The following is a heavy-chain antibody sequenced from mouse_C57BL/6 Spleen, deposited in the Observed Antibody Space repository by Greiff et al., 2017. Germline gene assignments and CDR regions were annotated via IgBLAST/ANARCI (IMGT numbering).Heavy chain of an antibody. J-gene: IGHJ2*01. Sequence: QVQLQQSGAELARPGASVKLSCKASGYPFTSYGLSWVKQRTGQGLEWIGEIYPRSGYTYYNEKFKGQATLTADKSSRTAYMELRSLTSEDSAVYFCARSYGSSYYFDYWGQGTTLTVSS. V-gene: IGHV1-81*01. CDR3: ARSYGSSYYFDY. CDR1: GYPFTSYG. D-gene: IGHD1-1*01. CDR2: IYPRSGYT.